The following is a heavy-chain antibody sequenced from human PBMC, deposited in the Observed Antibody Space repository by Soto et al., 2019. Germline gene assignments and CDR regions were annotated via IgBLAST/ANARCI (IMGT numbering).Heavy chain of an antibody. CDR3: ARGLSVTLSDN. CDR1: GGSISTGGYY. Sequence: QVQLQESGPGLVKPSQTLSLTCTVSGGSISTGGYYWTWIRQHPGKGLEWIGYIYYSGSTYYNPSLKSRVTISVDPSKNQFSLKLSSVTAADTAVYYCARGLSVTLSDNWGQGTLVTVSS. J-gene: IGHJ4*02. V-gene: IGHV4-31*03. CDR2: IYYSGST. D-gene: IGHD4-17*01.